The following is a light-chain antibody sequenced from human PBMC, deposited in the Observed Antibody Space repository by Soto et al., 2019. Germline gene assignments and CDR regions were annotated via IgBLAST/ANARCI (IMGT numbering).Light chain of an antibody. CDR2: DAS. CDR3: QHYGKSPRFFT. J-gene: IGKJ3*01. V-gene: IGKV3-20*01. CDR1: QSVSSTY. Sequence: EIVLTQSPCTLSLSPGESATLTCRASQSVSSTYLAWYQQKPDQAPRLLIYDASTSATGIPDKFIGSGSGSDFSLTISRLEPEDSAMYYCQHYGKSPRFFTFGPGTKVDIK.